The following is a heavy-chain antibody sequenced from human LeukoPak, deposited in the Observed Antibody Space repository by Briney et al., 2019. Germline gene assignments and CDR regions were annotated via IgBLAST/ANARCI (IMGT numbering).Heavy chain of an antibody. Sequence: GGSLRLSCAASGFTFNFFEMNWVRQAPGKGLELVSYISSSGSPIYYADSVKGRFTISRDNAKNSLYLQMNSLRAEDTAVYYCARGYMVRGVRFDYWGQGTLVTVSS. CDR2: ISSSGSPI. D-gene: IGHD3-10*01. V-gene: IGHV3-48*03. CDR3: ARGYMVRGVRFDY. CDR1: GFTFNFFE. J-gene: IGHJ4*02.